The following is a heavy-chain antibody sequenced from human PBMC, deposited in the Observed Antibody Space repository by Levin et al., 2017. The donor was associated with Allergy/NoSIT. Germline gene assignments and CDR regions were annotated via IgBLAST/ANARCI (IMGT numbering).Heavy chain of an antibody. J-gene: IGHJ4*02. Sequence: GGSLRLSCAASGFTFSSYAMHWVRQAPGKGLEWVAVISYDGSNKYYADSVKGRFTISRDNSKNTLYLQMNSLRAEDTAVYYCARAPTSLYYYDSSGYDRVNSAAPDYWGQGTLVTVSS. CDR1: GFTFSSYA. CDR2: ISYDGSNK. CDR3: ARAPTSLYYYDSSGYDRVNSAAPDY. V-gene: IGHV3-30-3*01. D-gene: IGHD3-22*01.